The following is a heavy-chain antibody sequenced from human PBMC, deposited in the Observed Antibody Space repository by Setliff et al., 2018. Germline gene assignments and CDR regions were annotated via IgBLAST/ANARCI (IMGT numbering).Heavy chain of an antibody. CDR1: GASINSSTFF. D-gene: IGHD3-22*01. CDR2: IYYSGST. CDR3: ATRTYYDSNGYYYAIAGPFDI. Sequence: SETLSLTCIVSGASINSSTFFWGWIRQPPGKGLEWIGSIYYSGSTYYSPSLKRRVTISVDTSKNQFSLKLSSVTAADTAVYYCATRTYYDSNGYYYAIAGPFDIWGQGTMVTVS. V-gene: IGHV4-39*01. J-gene: IGHJ3*02.